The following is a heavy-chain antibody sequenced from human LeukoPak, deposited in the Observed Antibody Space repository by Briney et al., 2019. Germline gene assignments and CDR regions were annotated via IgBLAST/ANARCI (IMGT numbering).Heavy chain of an antibody. CDR3: AKEELWEYYFDY. Sequence: GRSLRLSCAASGFTFSSYGMHWVRQAPGKGLEWVAVIWYDGSNKYYADSVKGRFTISRDNSKNTLYLQMNSLRAEDTAVYYCAKEELWEYYFDYWGQGTLVTVSS. V-gene: IGHV3-33*06. J-gene: IGHJ4*02. CDR1: GFTFSSYG. CDR2: IWYDGSNK. D-gene: IGHD3-10*01.